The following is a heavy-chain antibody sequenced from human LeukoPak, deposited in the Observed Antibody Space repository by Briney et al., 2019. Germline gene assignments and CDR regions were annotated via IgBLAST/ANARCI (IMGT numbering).Heavy chain of an antibody. CDR2: INPNSGGT. D-gene: IGHD6-19*01. CDR1: GYTFTGYY. CDR3: ARDPEYSSGDDAFDI. J-gene: IGHJ3*02. V-gene: IGHV1-2*06. Sequence: GASVKVSCKASGYTFTGYYMHWVRQAPGQGLEWMGRINPNSGGTNYAQKFQGRVTMTRDTSISTAYMELSRLRSDDTAVYYCARDPEYSSGDDAFDIWGQGTMVTVSS.